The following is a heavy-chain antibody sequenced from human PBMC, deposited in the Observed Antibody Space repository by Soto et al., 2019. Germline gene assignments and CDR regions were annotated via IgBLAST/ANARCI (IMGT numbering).Heavy chain of an antibody. V-gene: IGHV4-59*01. D-gene: IGHD5-18*01. CDR1: GGSISNYY. Sequence: QVQLQESGPGLAKPSETLSLTCTVSGGSISNYYWTWIRRPPGRGLEWIGFIYYTGATNYNPSLTSRVTLSPDTPKIQFSLKLSSVTAADTAVYYCARAGNSYGTGYPFDFWGQGTLVTVSS. CDR3: ARAGNSYGTGYPFDF. J-gene: IGHJ4*02. CDR2: IYYTGAT.